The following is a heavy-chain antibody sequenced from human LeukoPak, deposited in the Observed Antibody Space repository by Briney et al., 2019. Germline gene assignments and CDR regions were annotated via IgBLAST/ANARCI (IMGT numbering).Heavy chain of an antibody. CDR3: ARDLRVYSSSWYSYFDY. Sequence: ASVKVSCKASGYTFTSYGISWVRQAPGQGLEWMGWISAYNGNTNYAQKLQGRVTMTTDTSTSTAYMELRSPRSDDTAVYYCARDLRVYSSSWYSYFDYWGQGTLVTVSS. J-gene: IGHJ4*02. V-gene: IGHV1-18*01. CDR2: ISAYNGNT. CDR1: GYTFTSYG. D-gene: IGHD6-13*01.